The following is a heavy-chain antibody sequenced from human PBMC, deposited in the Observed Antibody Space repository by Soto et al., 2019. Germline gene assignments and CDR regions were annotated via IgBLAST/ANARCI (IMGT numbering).Heavy chain of an antibody. CDR1: GFTFSSYA. CDR3: AKATSATCTGSICYSFDY. D-gene: IGHD2-21*01. CDR2: FSGGRDTT. Sequence: VQLLESGGGLVQPGGSLRLSCVASGFTFSSYAMSWVRQAPGQRLEWVATFSGGRDTTWHADSVKGRFTVSRDSSKNTLSLQINRLRPEDTALYSCAKATSATCTGSICYSFDYWGQGTLVTVSS. J-gene: IGHJ4*02. V-gene: IGHV3-23*01.